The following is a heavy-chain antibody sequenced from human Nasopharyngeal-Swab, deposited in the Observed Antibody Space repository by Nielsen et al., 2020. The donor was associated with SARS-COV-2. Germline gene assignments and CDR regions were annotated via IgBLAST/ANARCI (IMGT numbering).Heavy chain of an antibody. Sequence: GESLKISCKGSGYSFTSYWIGWVRQMPGKGLEWMGIIYPGDSDTRYSPSFQGQVTISADKSISTAYLQWSSLKASDTAMYYCAIIAAAGTGWHYFDYWGQGTLVTVSS. CDR1: GYSFTSYW. D-gene: IGHD6-13*01. CDR2: IYPGDSDT. J-gene: IGHJ4*02. V-gene: IGHV5-51*01. CDR3: AIIAAAGTGWHYFDY.